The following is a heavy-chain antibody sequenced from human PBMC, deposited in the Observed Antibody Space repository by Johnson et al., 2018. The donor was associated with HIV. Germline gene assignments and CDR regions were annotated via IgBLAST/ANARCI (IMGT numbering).Heavy chain of an antibody. Sequence: VQLVESRGGVVRPGGSLRLSCAASGFTFSSYDMHWVRQATGKGLEWVSAIGTAGDTYYPGSVKGRFTISRENAKNSLYLQMNSLRAGDTAVYYCARASRDGPNLLAFDIWGQGTTVIVSS. CDR3: ARASRDGPNLLAFDI. V-gene: IGHV3-13*01. J-gene: IGHJ3*02. D-gene: IGHD5-24*01. CDR1: GFTFSSYD. CDR2: IGTAGDT.